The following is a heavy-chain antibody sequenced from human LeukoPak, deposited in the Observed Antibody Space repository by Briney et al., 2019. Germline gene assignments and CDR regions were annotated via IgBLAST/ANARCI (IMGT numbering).Heavy chain of an antibody. Sequence: SETLSLTCTVSGGSISSGSYYWSWIRQPAGKGLEWIGRIYTSGSTNCNPSLKSRVTISVDTSKNQFSLKLSSVTAADTAVYYCARDHSGYDSRGMEWGQGTLVTVSS. CDR3: ARDHSGYDSRGME. V-gene: IGHV4-61*02. D-gene: IGHD5-12*01. CDR1: GGSISSGSYY. J-gene: IGHJ4*02. CDR2: IYTSGST.